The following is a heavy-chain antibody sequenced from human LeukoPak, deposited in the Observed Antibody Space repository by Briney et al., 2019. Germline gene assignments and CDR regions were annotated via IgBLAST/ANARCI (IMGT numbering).Heavy chain of an antibody. J-gene: IGHJ1*01. V-gene: IGHV4-59*01. CDR1: GGSISSYY. CDR2: IYYSGST. Sequence: ASETLSFTCTVSGGSISSYYWSWIRQPPGKGLEWIGYIYYSGSTNYNPSLKSRVTISVDTSKNQFSLKLNSVTAADTAVYYCARAGYSSSWSPKPFQHWGQGTLVTVSS. CDR3: ARAGYSSSWSPKPFQH. D-gene: IGHD6-13*01.